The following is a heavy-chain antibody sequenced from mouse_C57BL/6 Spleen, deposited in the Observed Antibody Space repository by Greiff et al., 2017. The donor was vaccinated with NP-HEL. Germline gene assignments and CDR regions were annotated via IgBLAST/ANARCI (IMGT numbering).Heavy chain of an antibody. CDR3: AQTTVVATGYYFDY. CDR2: IYPGDGDT. Sequence: QVQLQQSGPELVKPGASVKISCKASGYAFSSSWMNWVKQRPGKGLEWIGRIYPGDGDTNYNGKFKGKATLTADKSSSTAYMQLSSLTSEDSAVDFCAQTTVVATGYYFDYWGQGTTLTVSP. V-gene: IGHV1-82*01. D-gene: IGHD1-1*01. J-gene: IGHJ2*01. CDR1: GYAFSSSW.